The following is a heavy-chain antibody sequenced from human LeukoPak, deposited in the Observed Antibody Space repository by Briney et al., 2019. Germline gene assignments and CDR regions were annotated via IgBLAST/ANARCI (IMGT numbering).Heavy chain of an antibody. CDR3: ARDITMVRGSTPD. CDR2: IYYSGST. J-gene: IGHJ4*02. D-gene: IGHD3-10*01. Sequence: SETLSLTCTVPGGSISSSSYYRGWIRQPPGKGLEWIGSIYYSGSTYYNSSLKSRVTISVDTSKNQFSLKLSSVTAADTAVYYCARDITMVRGSTPDWGQGALVTVSS. CDR1: GGSISSSSYY. V-gene: IGHV4-39*02.